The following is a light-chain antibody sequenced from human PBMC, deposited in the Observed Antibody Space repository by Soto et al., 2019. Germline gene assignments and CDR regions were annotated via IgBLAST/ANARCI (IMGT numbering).Light chain of an antibody. J-gene: IGKJ2*01. CDR2: GAS. Sequence: EIVMTRSPATLSVSPGERATLSCRASQSVSSNLAWYQQKPGQAPRLLIYGASTRATGIPARFSGSGSGTEFTLTISSLQSEDFAVYYCQQYNNSPPYTLGQGTKLEIK. V-gene: IGKV3-15*01. CDR3: QQYNNSPPYT. CDR1: QSVSSN.